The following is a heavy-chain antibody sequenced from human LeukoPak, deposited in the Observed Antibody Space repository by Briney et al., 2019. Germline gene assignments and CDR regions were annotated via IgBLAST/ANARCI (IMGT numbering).Heavy chain of an antibody. CDR1: GGSISSYY. CDR2: IYYSGST. D-gene: IGHD4-17*01. J-gene: IGHJ5*02. CDR3: ARDLATVTNFGWFDP. V-gene: IGHV4-59*01. Sequence: SETLSLTCTVSGGSISSYYWSWIRQPPGKGLEWIEYIYYSGSTNYNPSLKSRVTISVDTSKNQFSLKLSSVTAADTAVYYCARDLATVTNFGWFDPWGQGTLVTVSS.